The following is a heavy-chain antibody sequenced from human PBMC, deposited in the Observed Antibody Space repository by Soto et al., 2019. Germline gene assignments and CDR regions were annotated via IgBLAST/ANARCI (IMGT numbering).Heavy chain of an antibody. CDR2: INTGNSNT. J-gene: IGHJ6*02. V-gene: IGHV1-3*04. CDR1: GYTFSTYA. D-gene: IGHD1-1*01. Sequence: GASVKVSCKASGYTFSTYAMHWVRQAPGQSLEWMGWINTGNSNTKYSQKFQGQVTISADKSISTAYLQWSSLKASDTAMYYCARGQRGVLVYYYYGMDVWGQGTTVTVSS. CDR3: ARGQRGVLVYYYYGMDV.